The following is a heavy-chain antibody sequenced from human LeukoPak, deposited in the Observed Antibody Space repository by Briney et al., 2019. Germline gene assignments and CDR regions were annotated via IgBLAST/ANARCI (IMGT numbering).Heavy chain of an antibody. Sequence: GGSLRLSCAASGFTFSDYYMSWIRQAPGKGLEWVSYISSSGSTIYYADSVKGRFTISRDNAKNSLYLQMNSLRAEDTAVYYCARGSAYSSSPRAFDIWGQGTMVTVSS. CDR1: GFTFSDYY. CDR3: ARGSAYSSSPRAFDI. D-gene: IGHD6-6*01. V-gene: IGHV3-11*01. CDR2: ISSSGSTI. J-gene: IGHJ3*02.